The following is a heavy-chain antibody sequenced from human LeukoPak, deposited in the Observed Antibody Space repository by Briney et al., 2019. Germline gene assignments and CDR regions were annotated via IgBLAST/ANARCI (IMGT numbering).Heavy chain of an antibody. D-gene: IGHD6-13*01. J-gene: IGHJ4*02. CDR3: AKAHERYSSSWYVETFDY. CDR1: GFTFSSYA. CDR2: ISGSGGST. Sequence: SGGSLRLSCAASGFTFSSYAMSWVRQAPGKGLEWVSAISGSGGSTYYADSLKGRFTISRDNSKNTLYLQMNSLRAEDTAVYYCAKAHERYSSSWYVETFDYWGQGTLVTVSS. V-gene: IGHV3-23*01.